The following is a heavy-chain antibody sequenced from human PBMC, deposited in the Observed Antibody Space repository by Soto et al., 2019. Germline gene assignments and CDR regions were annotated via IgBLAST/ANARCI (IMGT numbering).Heavy chain of an antibody. V-gene: IGHV4-59*08. CDR2: IYYSGST. D-gene: IGHD3-22*01. CDR1: GGSISSYY. Sequence: SETLSLTCTVSGGSISSYYWSWIRQPPGKGLEWIGYIYYSGSTNYNPSLKSRITISVDTSKNPFSLKRSSVTAADTAVYYCASYSSGYYFDYWGQGTLVTVSS. J-gene: IGHJ4*02. CDR3: ASYSSGYYFDY.